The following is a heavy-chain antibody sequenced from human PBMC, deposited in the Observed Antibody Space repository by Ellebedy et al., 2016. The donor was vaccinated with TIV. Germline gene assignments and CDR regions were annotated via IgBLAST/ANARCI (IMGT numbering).Heavy chain of an antibody. Sequence: GSLRLXXAVYGGSFSDYSWNWIRQPPGKGLEWIGEINHSGSTSYNPSLKSRATISVDTSKNQFSLKLTSVTAADTAVYYCARDSADEDALDLWGQGTMVSVSS. J-gene: IGHJ3*01. CDR1: GGSFSDYS. D-gene: IGHD2-21*01. V-gene: IGHV4-34*01. CDR3: ARDSADEDALDL. CDR2: INHSGST.